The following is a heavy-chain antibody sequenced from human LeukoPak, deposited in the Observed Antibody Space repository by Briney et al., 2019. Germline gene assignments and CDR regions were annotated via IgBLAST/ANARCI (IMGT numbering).Heavy chain of an antibody. CDR2: INHSGST. CDR1: GGSISSSSYY. V-gene: IGHV4-39*07. D-gene: IGHD6-6*01. CDR3: ASLFLCYGCSSSSDSFNI. Sequence: PSETLSLTCTVSGGSISSSSYYWGWIRQPPGKGLEWIGEINHSGSTNYNPSLKSRVTISVDTSKNQFSLKLSSVTAEDTAVYYCASLFLCYGCSSSSDSFNIWGQGTMVTVSS. J-gene: IGHJ3*02.